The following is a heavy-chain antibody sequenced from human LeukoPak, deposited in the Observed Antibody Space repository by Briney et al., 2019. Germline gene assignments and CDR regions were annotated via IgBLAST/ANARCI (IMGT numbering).Heavy chain of an antibody. Sequence: ASVKVSCKASGYTFTSYDINWVRQATGQGLEWMGWMNPNSGNTGYAQKFQGRVTMTRSTFISTAYMELSSLRSEDTAVYYCARGYYDSSGYYYLNYFDYWGQGTLVTVSS. J-gene: IGHJ4*02. CDR2: MNPNSGNT. CDR3: ARGYYDSSGYYYLNYFDY. CDR1: GYTFTSYD. D-gene: IGHD3-22*01. V-gene: IGHV1-8*01.